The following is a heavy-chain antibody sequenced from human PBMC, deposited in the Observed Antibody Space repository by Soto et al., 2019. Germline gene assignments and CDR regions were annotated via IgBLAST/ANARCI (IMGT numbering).Heavy chain of an antibody. CDR2: IYYSGST. CDR1: GGSVSSGSYY. J-gene: IGHJ4*02. V-gene: IGHV4-61*01. D-gene: IGHD5-12*01. CDR3: ARTLGWLQRWDFDY. Sequence: ETLSLTCTVSGGSVSSGSYYWSWIRQPPGKGLEWIGYIYYSGSTNYNPSLKSRVTISVDASKNQFSLKLSSVTAADTAVYYCARTLGWLQRWDFDYWGQGTLVTVSS.